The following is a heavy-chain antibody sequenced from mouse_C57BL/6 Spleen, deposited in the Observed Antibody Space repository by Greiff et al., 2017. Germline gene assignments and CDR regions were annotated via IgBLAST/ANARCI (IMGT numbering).Heavy chain of an antibody. CDR1: GYAFTNYL. CDR3: AERGYDYDVRYAWDY. D-gene: IGHD2-4*01. CDR2: INPGSGGT. Sequence: QVQLQQSGAELVRPGTSVKVSCKASGYAFTNYLIEWVKQRPGQGLEWIGVINPGSGGTNYNEKFKGKATLTADKSSSTAYMQLSSLTSEDPAVYFCAERGYDYDVRYAWDYWGQGTSVTVSS. V-gene: IGHV1-54*01. J-gene: IGHJ4*01.